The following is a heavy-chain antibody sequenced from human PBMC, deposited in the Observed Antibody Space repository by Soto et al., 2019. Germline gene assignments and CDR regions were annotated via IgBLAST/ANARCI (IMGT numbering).Heavy chain of an antibody. CDR1: GFTFSSYD. J-gene: IGHJ6*03. CDR3: AREGGSPPNYYMDV. CDR2: IGTAGDT. D-gene: IGHD1-26*01. Sequence: EVQLVESGGGLVQPGGSLRLSCAASGFTFSSYDMHWVRQATGKGLEWVSAIGTAGDTYYPGSVKGRFTISRENAKNSLYLQMNSLRAGDTAVYYCAREGGSPPNYYMDVWGKGTTVTVSS. V-gene: IGHV3-13*01.